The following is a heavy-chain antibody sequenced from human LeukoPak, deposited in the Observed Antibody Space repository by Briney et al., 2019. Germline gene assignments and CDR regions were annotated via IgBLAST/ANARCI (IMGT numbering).Heavy chain of an antibody. J-gene: IGHJ4*02. CDR1: GGSINSYY. CDR3: ARGKGSSSWHSGFLEY. V-gene: IGHV4-59*01. CDR2: IYYGGST. D-gene: IGHD6-13*01. Sequence: SETLSLTCTVSGGSINSYYWSWIRQPPGKGLEWIGYIYYGGSTNYNPSLKSRVTISVDTSKKQFSLKLSSVTAADTAVYYCARGKGSSSWHSGFLEYWGQGTLVTVSS.